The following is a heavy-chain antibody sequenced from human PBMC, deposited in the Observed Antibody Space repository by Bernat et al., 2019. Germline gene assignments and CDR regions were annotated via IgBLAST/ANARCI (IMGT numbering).Heavy chain of an antibody. CDR2: ISSSSSYI. D-gene: IGHD6-19*01. V-gene: IGHV3-21*01. CDR1: GFTFSSYS. CDR3: ARDVAGSYYYYYGMDV. Sequence: EVRLVESGGGLVKPGGSLRLSCAASGFTFSSYSMNWVRQAPGKGLEWVSSISSSSSYIYYADSVKGRFTISRDNAKNSLYLQMNSLRAEDTAVYYCARDVAGSYYYYYGMDVWGQGTTVTVSS. J-gene: IGHJ6*02.